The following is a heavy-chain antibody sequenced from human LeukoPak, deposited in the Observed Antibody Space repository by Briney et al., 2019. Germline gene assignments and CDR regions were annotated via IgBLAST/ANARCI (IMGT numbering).Heavy chain of an antibody. D-gene: IGHD6-19*01. CDR1: GYTFTGYY. V-gene: IGHV1-2*06. CDR3: ARVGWGVSIAVAGMVDY. CDR2: INPNSGGT. J-gene: IGHJ4*02. Sequence: GASVKVSCKASGYTFTGYYMHWVRQAPGQGLEWMGRINPNSGGTNYAQKFQGRVTMTRDTSISTAYMELSRLRSDDTAVYYCARVGWGVSIAVAGMVDYWGQGTLVTVSS.